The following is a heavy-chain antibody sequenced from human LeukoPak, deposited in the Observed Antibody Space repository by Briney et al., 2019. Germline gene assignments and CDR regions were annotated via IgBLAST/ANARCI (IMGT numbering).Heavy chain of an antibody. CDR2: ISSSSSTL. J-gene: IGHJ4*02. Sequence: GGSLRLSCAASGFPFSSYNMNWVRQAPGKGLEWISYISSSSSTLYYADSVQGRFTISRDNAKSTLYLQVNSLRDGDTAVYYCARSAHFFDHWGQGTLVTVSS. CDR3: ARSAHFFDH. CDR1: GFPFSSYN. V-gene: IGHV3-48*02.